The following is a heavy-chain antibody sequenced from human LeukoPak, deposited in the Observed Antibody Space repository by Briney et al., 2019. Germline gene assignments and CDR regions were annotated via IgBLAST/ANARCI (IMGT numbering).Heavy chain of an antibody. J-gene: IGHJ4*02. Sequence: ASVKVSCKASGYTFTSYGISWVRQAPGQGLEWMGWISAYNGNTNYAQKLQGRVTMTTDTSTSTAHMELRSLRSDDTAVYYCARIHEPGIAVAALDYWGQGTLVTVSS. CDR3: ARIHEPGIAVAALDY. V-gene: IGHV1-18*01. D-gene: IGHD6-19*01. CDR2: ISAYNGNT. CDR1: GYTFTSYG.